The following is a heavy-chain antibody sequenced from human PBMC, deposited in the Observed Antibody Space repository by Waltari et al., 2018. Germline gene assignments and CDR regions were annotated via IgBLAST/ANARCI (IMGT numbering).Heavy chain of an antibody. Sequence: QLQLQESGPGLVKPSETLSLPRPVSGGSISSSRYYWGGIRQPPGKGLEWIGSIYYSGSTYYNPSLKSRVTISVDTSKNQFSLKLSSVTAADTAVYYCARHSMVYILDYWGQGTLVTVSS. CDR1: GGSISSSRYY. CDR2: IYYSGST. V-gene: IGHV4-39*01. D-gene: IGHD3-10*01. CDR3: ARHSMVYILDY. J-gene: IGHJ4*02.